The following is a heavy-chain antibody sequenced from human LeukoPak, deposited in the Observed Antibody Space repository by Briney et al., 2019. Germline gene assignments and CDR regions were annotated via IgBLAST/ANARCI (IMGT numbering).Heavy chain of an antibody. CDR2: IYYSGST. J-gene: IGHJ5*02. CDR3: ARQIHYDHRGGWFDP. D-gene: IGHD3-16*01. Sequence: PSETLSLTCTVSGGSISSSSYYWGWIRQPPGKGLEWIGSIYYSGSTYYNPSLKSRVTISVDTSKNQFSLKLSSVTAADTAVYYCARQIHYDHRGGWFDPWGQGTLVTVSS. V-gene: IGHV4-39*01. CDR1: GGSISSSSYY.